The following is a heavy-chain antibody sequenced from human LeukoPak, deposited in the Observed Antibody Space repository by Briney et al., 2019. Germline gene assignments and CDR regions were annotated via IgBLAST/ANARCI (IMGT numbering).Heavy chain of an antibody. Sequence: GASVKVSCKASGCTFTSYDINWVRQATGQGLEWMGWMNPNSGNTGYAQKFQGRVTITRNSSITTAYMELSSLRSEDTAVYYCARGHYESSGYYYGSYYYYYMDVWGKGTTVTVSS. CDR3: ARGHYESSGYYYGSYYYYYMDV. J-gene: IGHJ6*03. CDR2: MNPNSGNT. CDR1: GCTFTSYD. D-gene: IGHD3-22*01. V-gene: IGHV1-8*03.